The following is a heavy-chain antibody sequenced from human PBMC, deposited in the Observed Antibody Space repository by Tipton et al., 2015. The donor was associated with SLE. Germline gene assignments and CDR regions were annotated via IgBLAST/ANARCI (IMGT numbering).Heavy chain of an antibody. J-gene: IGHJ4*02. CDR1: GGSISSSSYY. Sequence: TLSLTCTVSGGSISSSSYYWGWIRQPPGKGLEWIGSIYYSGSTNYNPSLKSRVTTSIDTSKNQFSPRLSSVTAADTAVYYCARDCTTGVCYMTSCDYWGQGTLVTVSP. D-gene: IGHD2-8*01. CDR2: IYYSGST. V-gene: IGHV4-39*07. CDR3: ARDCTTGVCYMTSCDY.